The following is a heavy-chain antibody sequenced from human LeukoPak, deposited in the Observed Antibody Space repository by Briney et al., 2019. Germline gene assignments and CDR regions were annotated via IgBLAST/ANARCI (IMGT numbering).Heavy chain of an antibody. J-gene: IGHJ6*03. V-gene: IGHV3-73*01. CDR2: IRSKANSYAT. CDR1: GFTFSGPP. Sequence: GGSLRLSCSASGFTFSGPPIHWVRQASGKGLEWVGRIRSKANSYATAYAASVKGRFTISRDDSKNTAYLQMNSLKTEDTAVYYYTRTIAAAARYYYYYYMDVWGKGTTVTVSS. D-gene: IGHD6-13*01. CDR3: TRTIAAAARYYYYYYMDV.